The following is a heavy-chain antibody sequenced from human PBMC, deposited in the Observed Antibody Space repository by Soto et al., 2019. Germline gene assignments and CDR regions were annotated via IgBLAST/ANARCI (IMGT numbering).Heavy chain of an antibody. V-gene: IGHV3-48*01. J-gene: IGHJ6*03. D-gene: IGHD3-3*01. CDR2: ISSSSSTI. CDR3: EAWGGVTQLKNTIFGVADYYYYYMDV. CDR1: GFTFSSYS. Sequence: EVQLVESGGGLVQPGGSLRLSCAASGFTFSSYSMNWVRQAPGKGLEWVSYISSSSSTIYYADSVKGRFTISRDNAKNSLYLQMNSLRAEDTAVYYCEAWGGVTQLKNTIFGVADYYYYYMDVWGKGTTVTVSS.